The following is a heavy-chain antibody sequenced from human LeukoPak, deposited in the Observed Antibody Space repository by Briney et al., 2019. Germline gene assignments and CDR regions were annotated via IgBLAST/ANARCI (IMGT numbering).Heavy chain of an antibody. CDR2: IYYSGNT. V-gene: IGHV4-31*03. CDR3: ARGVELTTTVISYSFDY. CDR1: GGSFSIGGYS. J-gene: IGHJ4*02. Sequence: SQTLSLTCSVSGGSFSIGGYSWTWIRQLPGRGLEWIGYIYYSGNTYYNPSLKSRVTISVDTSKNQFSLKLSSVTAADTAVYYCARGVELTTTVISYSFDYWGQGTLVTVSS. D-gene: IGHD4-17*01.